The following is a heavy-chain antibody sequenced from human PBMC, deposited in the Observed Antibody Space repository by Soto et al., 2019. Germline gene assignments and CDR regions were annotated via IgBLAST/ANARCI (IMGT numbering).Heavy chain of an antibody. J-gene: IGHJ4*02. V-gene: IGHV3-30-3*01. Sequence: QVQLVESWGGVVQPGRSLRLSCAAYGFTFSSYTRHWVRLAPGKGLAWVAVMSYDGSNDYYTHSVRGRFTISGDNSKNTLHLRMNSLRPEDTAVYYGARGNYYFDFGGQGTLVTVPS. CDR2: MSYDGSND. CDR3: ARGNYYFDF. CDR1: GFTFSSYT. D-gene: IGHD3-10*01.